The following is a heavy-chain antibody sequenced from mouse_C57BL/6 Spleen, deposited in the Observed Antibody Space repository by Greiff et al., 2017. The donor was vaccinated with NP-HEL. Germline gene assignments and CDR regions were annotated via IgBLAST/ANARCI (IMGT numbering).Heavy chain of an antibody. CDR3: ARSGGSSQGYFDY. J-gene: IGHJ2*01. Sequence: VQLQQPGAELVMPGASVKLSCKASGYTFTSYWMHWVKQRPGQGLEWIGELDPSDSYTNYNQKFKGKSTLTVDKSSSTAYMQLSSLTSEDSAVYYCARSGGSSQGYFDYWGQGTTLTVSS. CDR2: LDPSDSYT. CDR1: GYTFTSYW. V-gene: IGHV1-69*01. D-gene: IGHD1-1*01.